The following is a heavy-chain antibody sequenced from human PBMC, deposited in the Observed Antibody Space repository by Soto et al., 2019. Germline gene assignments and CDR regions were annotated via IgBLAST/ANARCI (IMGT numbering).Heavy chain of an antibody. Sequence: QVQLQESGPGLVKPSGTLSLTCAVSGGSISSSNWCGWVRQPAGKGLEWIGEIYHSGNTNYNPSLESRVTMSVDKSKNQFSLKVSSVTAADTAVYYCAGGMEGATALFDYWGQGTLVTVSS. V-gene: IGHV4-4*02. D-gene: IGHD1-26*01. CDR2: IYHSGNT. J-gene: IGHJ4*02. CDR1: GGSISSSNW. CDR3: AGGMEGATALFDY.